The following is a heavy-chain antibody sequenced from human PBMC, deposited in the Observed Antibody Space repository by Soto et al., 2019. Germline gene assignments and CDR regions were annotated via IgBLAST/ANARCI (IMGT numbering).Heavy chain of an antibody. D-gene: IGHD3-16*02. CDR2: INPSGGST. CDR1: GYTFTSYY. CDR3: ARGSSFMITFGGVIAQFDY. J-gene: IGHJ4*02. Sequence: ASVKVSCKASGYTFTSYYMHWVRQAPGQGLEWMGVINPSGGSTSYAQKFQGRVTMTRDTSTSTVYMELSSLRSEDTAVYYCARGSSFMITFGGVIAQFDYRAQRTPVTGSS. V-gene: IGHV1-46*03.